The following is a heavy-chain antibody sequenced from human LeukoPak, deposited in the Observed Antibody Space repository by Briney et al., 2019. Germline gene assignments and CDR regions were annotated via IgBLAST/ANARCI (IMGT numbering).Heavy chain of an antibody. D-gene: IGHD5-18*01. Sequence: PSETLSLTCTVSGYSISSGYYWAWIRQPPGKGLDWIGSIYHSGRTDYNPSLKSRVTISVDTSKNQFSLKLSSLTAADTAVYYCARRIGYSYGYFDYWGQGTLVTVSS. J-gene: IGHJ4*02. CDR3: ARRIGYSYGYFDY. CDR1: GYSISSGYY. CDR2: IYHSGRT. V-gene: IGHV4-38-2*02.